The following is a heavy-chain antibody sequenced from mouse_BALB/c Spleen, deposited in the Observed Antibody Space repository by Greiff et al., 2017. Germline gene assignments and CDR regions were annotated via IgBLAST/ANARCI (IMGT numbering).Heavy chain of an antibody. Sequence: EVQVVESGGGLVKPGGSLKLSCAASGFTFSSYAMSWVRQTPEKRLEWVASISSGGSTYYPDSVKGRFTISRDNARNILYLQMSSLRSEDTAMYYCARGRRYDAAWFAYWGQGTLVTVSA. CDR1: GFTFSSYA. CDR2: ISSGGST. J-gene: IGHJ3*01. D-gene: IGHD2-14*01. V-gene: IGHV5-6-5*01. CDR3: ARGRRYDAAWFAY.